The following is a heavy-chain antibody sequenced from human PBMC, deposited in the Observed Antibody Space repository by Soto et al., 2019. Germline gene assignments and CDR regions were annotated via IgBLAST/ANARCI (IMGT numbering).Heavy chain of an antibody. J-gene: IGHJ4*02. CDR2: INPSGGST. D-gene: IGHD2-2*01. Sequence: ASVKVSCKASGYTFTSYYMHWVRQAPGQGLEWMGIINPSGGSTSYAQKFQGRVTMTRDTSTSTVYMELSSLRSEDTAVYYCARDRYCSSTSCYARDYFDDWGQGTQVTVLL. V-gene: IGHV1-46*03. CDR3: ARDRYCSSTSCYARDYFDD. CDR1: GYTFTSYY.